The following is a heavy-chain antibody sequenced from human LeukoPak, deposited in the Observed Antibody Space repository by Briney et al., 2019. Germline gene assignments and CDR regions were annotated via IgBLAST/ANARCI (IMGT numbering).Heavy chain of an antibody. CDR2: VNRDGSET. V-gene: IGHV3-7*03. J-gene: IGHJ6*02. Sequence: GGSLRLSCAASGFALSSHWMTWVRQVPGRGPEWVANVNRDGSETYYLDSVKGRFTISKDSAKNSLYLQMNSLRAEDTALYHCARNNGMDVWGQGTTVIVSS. CDR1: GFALSSHW. CDR3: ARNNGMDV.